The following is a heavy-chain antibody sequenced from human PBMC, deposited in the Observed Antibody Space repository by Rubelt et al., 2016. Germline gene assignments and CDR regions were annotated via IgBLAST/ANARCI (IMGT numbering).Heavy chain of an antibody. Sequence: QLQLQESGPGLVKPSETLSLTCTVSGYSIRSGYYWGWIRQPPGKGLEWIGSIYHSGSTYYNSSLKSRVTISVDTSKNQFSLKLSSVTAADTAVYYCATHSPANDYWGQGTLVTVSS. V-gene: IGHV4-38-2*02. CDR3: ATHSPANDY. CDR1: GYSIRSGYY. J-gene: IGHJ4*02. CDR2: IYHSGST. D-gene: IGHD2-15*01.